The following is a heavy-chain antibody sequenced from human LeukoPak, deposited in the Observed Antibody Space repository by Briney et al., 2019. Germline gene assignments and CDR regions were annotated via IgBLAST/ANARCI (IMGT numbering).Heavy chain of an antibody. CDR1: GFTFSSYE. D-gene: IGHD2-21*02. Sequence: GGSLRLSCAASGFTFSSYEMNWVRQAPGKGLEWVSYISSGGSPIYYADSVKGRFTISRDNAKNSLYLQMDSLRAEDTAVYYCARSTYCGGDCYPALGYWGQGTPVTVSS. CDR3: ARSTYCGGDCYPALGY. CDR2: ISSGGSPI. V-gene: IGHV3-48*03. J-gene: IGHJ4*02.